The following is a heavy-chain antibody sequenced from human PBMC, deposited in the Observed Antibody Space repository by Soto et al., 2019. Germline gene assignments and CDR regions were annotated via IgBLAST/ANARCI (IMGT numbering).Heavy chain of an antibody. V-gene: IGHV3-30-3*01. D-gene: IGHD1-26*01. CDR1: GFTFSSYA. Sequence: QVQLVESGGGVVQPGRSLRLSCAASGFTFSSYAMHWVRQAPGKGLEWVAVISYDGSNKYCADSVKGQFTISRDNSENTLYLQMNSLRAEDTAVYFCASSRGATTGGFDYWGQGTLVTVSS. J-gene: IGHJ4*02. CDR3: ASSRGATTGGFDY. CDR2: ISYDGSNK.